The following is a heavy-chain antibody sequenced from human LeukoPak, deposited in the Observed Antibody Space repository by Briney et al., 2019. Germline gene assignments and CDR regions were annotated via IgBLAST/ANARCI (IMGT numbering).Heavy chain of an antibody. CDR3: VRGEWGIDSSGYYNFDY. V-gene: IGHV3-33*01. CDR2: IWYDGSNK. J-gene: IGHJ4*02. Sequence: GGSLRLSCAASGFTFSSYGMHWVRQAPGKGLEWVAVIWYDGSNKYYADSVKGRFTISRDNSKNTLYLQMNSLRAEDTAVYYCVRGEWGIDSSGYYNFDYWGQGTLVTVSS. CDR1: GFTFSSYG. D-gene: IGHD3-22*01.